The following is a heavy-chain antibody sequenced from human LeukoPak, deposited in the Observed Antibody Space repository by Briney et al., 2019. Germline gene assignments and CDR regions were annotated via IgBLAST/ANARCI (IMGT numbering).Heavy chain of an antibody. Sequence: PGGSLRLSCAASGFTFTSYAMTWVRQAPGKGLEWVSVISVSGDSTYYADSVKGRFTISRDNSKNTLYLQMNSLRAEDTAVYYCAKDSSSSVYAPVHHWGQGTLVTVSS. CDR1: GFTFTSYA. CDR2: ISVSGDST. D-gene: IGHD2-8*01. J-gene: IGHJ1*01. CDR3: AKDSSSSVYAPVHH. V-gene: IGHV3-23*01.